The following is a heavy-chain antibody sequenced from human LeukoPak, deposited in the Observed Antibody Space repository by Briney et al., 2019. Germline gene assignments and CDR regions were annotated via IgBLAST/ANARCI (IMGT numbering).Heavy chain of an antibody. Sequence: NPGGSLRLSCAASGFTFSDYYMSWIRQAPGKGLEWVSSISSSSSYIYYADSVKGRFTISRGNAKNSLYLQMNSLRAEDTAVYYCARDGGHYGGNSFDYWGQGTLVTVSS. D-gene: IGHD4-23*01. CDR1: GFTFSDYY. CDR2: ISSSSSYI. J-gene: IGHJ4*02. V-gene: IGHV3-11*06. CDR3: ARDGGHYGGNSFDY.